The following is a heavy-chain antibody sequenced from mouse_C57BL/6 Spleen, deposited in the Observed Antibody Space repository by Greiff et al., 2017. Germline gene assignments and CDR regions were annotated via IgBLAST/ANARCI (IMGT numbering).Heavy chain of an antibody. V-gene: IGHV1-15*01. CDR1: GYTFTHYE. J-gene: IGHJ4*01. D-gene: IGHD1-1*01. CDR2: IDPETGGT. CDR3: TRSDTTVDAMDY. Sequence: VQLQQSGAELVRPGASVTLSCKASGYTFTHYEMHWVKQTPVHGLEWIGAIDPETGGTAYNQKFKGKAILTADKSSSTAYMELRSLTSEDSAVYYCTRSDTTVDAMDYWGQGTSVTVSS.